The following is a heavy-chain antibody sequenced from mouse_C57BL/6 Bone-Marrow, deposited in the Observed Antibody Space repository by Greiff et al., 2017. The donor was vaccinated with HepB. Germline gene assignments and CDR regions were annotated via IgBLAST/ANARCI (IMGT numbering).Heavy chain of an antibody. J-gene: IGHJ4*01. D-gene: IGHD1-1*01. CDR1: GYTFTSYG. Sequence: LVESGAELARPGASVKLSCKASGYTFTSYGISWVKQRTGQGLEWIGEIYPRSGNTYYNEKFKGKATLTADKSSSTAYMELRSLTSEDSAVYFCARRYYGLWAMDYWGQGTSVTVSS. CDR3: ARRYYGLWAMDY. CDR2: IYPRSGNT. V-gene: IGHV1-81*01.